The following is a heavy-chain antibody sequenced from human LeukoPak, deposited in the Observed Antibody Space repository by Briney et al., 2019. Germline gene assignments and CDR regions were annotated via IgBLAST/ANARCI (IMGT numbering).Heavy chain of an antibody. CDR1: GYTFTGDY. V-gene: IGHV1-46*01. J-gene: IGHJ3*02. Sequence: GASVKVSCKASGYTFTGDYMHWVRQAPGQGLEWMGIINPSGGSTSYAQKFQGRVTMTRDTSTSTVYMELSSLRSEDTAVYYCARAGRGQLLGDAFDIWGQGTMVTVSS. D-gene: IGHD2-2*01. CDR2: INPSGGST. CDR3: ARAGRGQLLGDAFDI.